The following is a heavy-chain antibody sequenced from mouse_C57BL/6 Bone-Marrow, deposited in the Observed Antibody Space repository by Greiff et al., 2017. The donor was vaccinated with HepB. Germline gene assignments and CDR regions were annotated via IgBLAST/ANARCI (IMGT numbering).Heavy chain of an antibody. CDR3: ARRGLLRHWYFDV. Sequence: EVQLQQSGPELVKPGASVKISCKASGYTFTDYYMNWVKQSHGKSLEWIGDINPNNGGTSYNQKFKGKATLTVDKSSSTAYMELRSLTSEDSAVYYCARRGLLRHWYFDVWGTGTTVTVSS. CDR1: GYTFTDYY. J-gene: IGHJ1*03. D-gene: IGHD1-2*01. CDR2: INPNNGGT. V-gene: IGHV1-26*01.